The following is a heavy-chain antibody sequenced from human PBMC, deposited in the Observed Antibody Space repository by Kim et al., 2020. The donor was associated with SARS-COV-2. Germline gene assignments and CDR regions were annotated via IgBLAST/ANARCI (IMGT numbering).Heavy chain of an antibody. CDR3: ARDPGERSYLGRYFDY. CDR2: IYTSGST. Sequence: SETLSLTCTVSGGSISSYYWSWIRQPAGKGLEWIGRIYTSGSTNYNPSLKSRVTMSVDTSKNQFSLKLSSVTAADTAVYYCARDPGERSYLGRYFDYWGQGTLVTVSS. D-gene: IGHD1-26*01. CDR1: GGSISSYY. J-gene: IGHJ4*02. V-gene: IGHV4-4*07.